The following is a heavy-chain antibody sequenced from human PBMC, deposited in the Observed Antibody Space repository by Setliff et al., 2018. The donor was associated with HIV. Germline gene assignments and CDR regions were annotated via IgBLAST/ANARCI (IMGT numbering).Heavy chain of an antibody. Sequence: GASVKVSCKASGYTFTNYAMRWVRQAPGQRLEWMGWINAGNGDTKYSQKFQGRVTFTWDTSASTAYMELSSLRSEDTALYYCARDSGDDYSDYYYYGMDVWGQGTTVTVSS. D-gene: IGHD4-4*01. CDR3: ARDSGDDYSDYYYYGMDV. CDR1: GYTFTNYA. CDR2: INAGNGDT. J-gene: IGHJ6*02. V-gene: IGHV1-3*01.